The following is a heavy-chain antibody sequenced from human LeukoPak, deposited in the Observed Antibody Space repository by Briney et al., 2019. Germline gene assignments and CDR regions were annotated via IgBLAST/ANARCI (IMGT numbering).Heavy chain of an antibody. D-gene: IGHD3-3*01. CDR2: IYYSGDT. V-gene: IGHV4-59*01. J-gene: IGHJ4*02. CDR3: ASSHPLGSNNDYYTPFDY. CDR1: GGSISNYY. Sequence: SETLSLTCTVSGGSISNYYWSWIRQPPGKGLEWIGYIYYSGDTNYNPSLKSRVTISVDTSKNQFSLKLTSVTAADTAVYYCASSHPLGSNNDYYTPFDYWGQGALVIVSS.